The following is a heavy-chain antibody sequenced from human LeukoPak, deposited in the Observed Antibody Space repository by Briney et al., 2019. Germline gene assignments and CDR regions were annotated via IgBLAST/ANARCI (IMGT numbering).Heavy chain of an antibody. CDR2: TYSGGST. V-gene: IGHV3-53*01. D-gene: IGHD3-16*01. J-gene: IGHJ4*02. CDR1: GFTVSSNY. CDR3: ARALYRGYYFDY. Sequence: GGALILSCACTGFTVSSNYMSWVRQAPGTGLEWVSITYSGGSTYYADFVKGRFTISRDNSKNTLYLQMNSLRPEDTAVYYCARALYRGYYFDYWGQGTLVTVSS.